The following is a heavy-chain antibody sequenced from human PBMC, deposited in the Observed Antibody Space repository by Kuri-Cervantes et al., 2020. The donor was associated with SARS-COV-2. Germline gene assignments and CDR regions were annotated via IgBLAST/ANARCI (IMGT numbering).Heavy chain of an antibody. CDR3: ARTNRGRYYYYYGMDV. CDR1: GGSFSGYY. CDR2: INHSGST. V-gene: IGHV4-34*01. Sequence: GSLRLSCAVYGGSFSGYYWSWIRQPPGKGLEWIGEINHSGSTNYNPSLKSRVTISVDTSKNQFSLKLSSVTAADTAVYYCARTNRGRYYYYYGMDVWGQGTTGTVSS. J-gene: IGHJ6*02. D-gene: IGHD3-10*01.